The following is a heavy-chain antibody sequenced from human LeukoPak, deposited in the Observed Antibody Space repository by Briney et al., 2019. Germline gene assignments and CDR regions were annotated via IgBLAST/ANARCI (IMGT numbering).Heavy chain of an antibody. D-gene: IGHD5-12*01. J-gene: IGHJ4*02. CDR3: ARGVGRGYSGYDTFDY. Sequence: PSETLSLTCIVSGGSISSYYWSWIRQPPGKGLEWIGSIYYSGSTYYNPSLKSRVTISVDTSKNQFSLKLSSVTAADTAVYYCARGVGRGYSGYDTFDYWGQGTLVTVSS. V-gene: IGHV4-59*05. CDR1: GGSISSYY. CDR2: IYYSGST.